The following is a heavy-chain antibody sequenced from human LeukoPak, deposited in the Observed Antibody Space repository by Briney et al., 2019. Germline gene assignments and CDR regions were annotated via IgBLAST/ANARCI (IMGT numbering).Heavy chain of an antibody. CDR1: GFTFSGYA. Sequence: PGGSLRLSCAVSGFTFSGYAMSWVRQAPGKGLEWVSTISGSGDYTYYADSVKGRFSISRDNSKNTLYLQMNSLRAEDTAIYYCAKGGYSYAVNWWGQGTLVTVSS. J-gene: IGHJ4*02. D-gene: IGHD5-18*01. CDR2: ISGSGDYT. CDR3: AKGGYSYAVNW. V-gene: IGHV3-23*01.